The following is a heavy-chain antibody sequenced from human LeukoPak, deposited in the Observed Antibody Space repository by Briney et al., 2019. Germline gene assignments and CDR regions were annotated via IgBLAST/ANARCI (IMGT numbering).Heavy chain of an antibody. V-gene: IGHV1-69*13. Sequence: SVKVPCKASGGTFSSYAISWVRQAPGQGLEWMGGIIPIFGTANYAQKFQGRVTITADESTSTAYMELSSLRSEDTAVYYCARSLGIKTPFDYWGQGTLVTVSS. CDR1: GGTFSSYA. CDR3: ARSLGIKTPFDY. CDR2: IIPIFGTA. J-gene: IGHJ4*02. D-gene: IGHD7-27*01.